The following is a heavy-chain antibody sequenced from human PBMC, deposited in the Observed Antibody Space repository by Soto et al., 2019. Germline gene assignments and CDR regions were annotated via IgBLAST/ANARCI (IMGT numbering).Heavy chain of an antibody. CDR3: ARGYYGSEGTEYFQH. D-gene: IGHD3-10*01. J-gene: IGHJ1*01. CDR1: GSPFSAYW. V-gene: IGHV3-74*03. Sequence: EVQLVESGGGLVQPGGSLILSCTASGSPFSAYWMHWVRQAPGKGLVWISRSNSDASSTTYADSVKGRFTISRDNAENTMFRQLNSLRVDDTAVYYCARGYYGSEGTEYFQHWGRGTLVTVSS. CDR2: SNSDASST.